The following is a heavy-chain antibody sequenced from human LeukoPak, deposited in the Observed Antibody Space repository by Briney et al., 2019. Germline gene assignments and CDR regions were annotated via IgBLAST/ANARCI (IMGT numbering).Heavy chain of an antibody. V-gene: IGHV4-30-4*01. J-gene: IGHJ2*01. CDR3: ARRGRVYCSSNSCYGCFDL. CDR1: GGSISGGDYY. Sequence: SETLSLTCTVSGGSISGGDYYWTWIRQPPGKGLEWIGYIYYNGRAYYNPSLKSRVTISVDTSKNQFSLKRSSVTAADTAVYYCARRGRVYCSSNSCYGCFDLWGRGTLVTVSS. D-gene: IGHD2-2*01. CDR2: IYYNGRA.